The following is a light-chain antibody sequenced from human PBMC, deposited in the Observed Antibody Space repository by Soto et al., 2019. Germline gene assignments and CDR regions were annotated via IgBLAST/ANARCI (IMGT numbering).Light chain of an antibody. J-gene: IGKJ5*01. V-gene: IGKV3-11*01. CDR1: QSISYY. CDR2: DAS. Sequence: EIVLTQSPVTLSLSPGQGAALSCRASQSISYYLAWYQQKPGQAPRLLIYDASNRATGTPARFSGSGSGTDFTLTISSLQPEDFATYYCQQSYSTLITFGQGTRLEIK. CDR3: QQSYSTLIT.